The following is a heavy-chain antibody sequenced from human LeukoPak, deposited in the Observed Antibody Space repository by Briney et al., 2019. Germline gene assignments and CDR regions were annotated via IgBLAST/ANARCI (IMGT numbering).Heavy chain of an antibody. J-gene: IGHJ4*02. V-gene: IGHV4-30-2*01. D-gene: IGHD6-13*01. CDR2: VYHSGYT. CDR3: ARDRDSSTWFSYFDY. CDR1: GGSISSGGYY. Sequence: PSETLSLTCAVSGGSISSGGYYWSWIRQPPGKGRGGFGYVYHSGYTYYSTSLKSRVTISVDRSRNQFSPKLRSVTAADTAVYFCARDRDSSTWFSYFDYWGQGTLVTVSS.